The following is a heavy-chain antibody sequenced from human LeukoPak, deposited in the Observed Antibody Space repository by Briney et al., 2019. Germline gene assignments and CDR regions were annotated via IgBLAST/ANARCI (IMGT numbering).Heavy chain of an antibody. Sequence: SENLFLTSGVSGFSISRGYFWGLIPQPPREGVEVIGSIHHSGTTYYNPSLKSRVAISVDTSKNQSSLNLSSVTAADTAVYYCARPFKDTTVTSGFDYWGQGTLVTVSS. D-gene: IGHD4-17*01. CDR1: GFSISRGYF. CDR2: IHHSGTT. V-gene: IGHV4-38-2*01. J-gene: IGHJ4*02. CDR3: ARPFKDTTVTSGFDY.